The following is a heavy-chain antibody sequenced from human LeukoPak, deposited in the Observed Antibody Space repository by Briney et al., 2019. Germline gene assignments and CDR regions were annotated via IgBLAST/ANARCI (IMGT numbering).Heavy chain of an antibody. CDR2: VSAYNGVT. V-gene: IGHV1-18*01. D-gene: IGHD3-22*01. CDR1: GYTFTGYA. J-gene: IGHJ4*02. Sequence: GASVKVSCKASGYTFTGYAISWVRQAPGQGLEWMGWVSAYNGVTHYAQNFQDRVTMTTDTPTSTAYMELRSLRSDDTAVYYCARVDLYYDSSGYSRAANDYWGQGTLVTVSS. CDR3: ARVDLYYDSSGYSRAANDY.